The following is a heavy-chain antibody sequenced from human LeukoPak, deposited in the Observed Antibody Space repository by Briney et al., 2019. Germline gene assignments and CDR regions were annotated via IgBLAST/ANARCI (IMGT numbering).Heavy chain of an antibody. CDR2: MNPNSGNT. CDR3: ARGHSGYVSVDY. D-gene: IGHD5-12*01. CDR1: GYTFTSYG. J-gene: IGHJ4*02. Sequence: ASVKVSCKASGYTFTSYGISWVRQATGQGLEWMGWMNPNSGNTGYAQKFQGRVTITRNTSISTAYMELSSLRSEDTAVYYCARGHSGYVSVDYWGQGTLVTVSS. V-gene: IGHV1-8*03.